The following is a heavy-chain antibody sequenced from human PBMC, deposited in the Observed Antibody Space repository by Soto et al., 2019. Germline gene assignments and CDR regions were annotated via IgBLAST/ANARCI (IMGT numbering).Heavy chain of an antibody. D-gene: IGHD5-18*01. V-gene: IGHV4-30-2*03. CDR3: ACIFSGGYGYGFYYYGMDV. CDR1: GGSISNGGYS. CDR2: IYYSGST. Sequence: SETLSLTCAVSGGSISNGGYSWSWIRQPPGKGLEWIGSIYYSGSTYYNPSLKGRVTISVDTSKNQFSLKLSSVTAADTAVYYCACIFSGGYGYGFYYYGMDVWGQGTTVTVSS. J-gene: IGHJ6*02.